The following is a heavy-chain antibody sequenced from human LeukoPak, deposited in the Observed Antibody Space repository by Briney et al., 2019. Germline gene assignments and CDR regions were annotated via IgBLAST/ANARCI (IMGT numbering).Heavy chain of an antibody. CDR3: ARVRGYSYATGPYHYYMDV. CDR1: GGSISSYY. J-gene: IGHJ6*03. Sequence: PSETLSLTCTVSGGSISSYYWSWIRQPPGKGLEWIGYIYYSGSTNYNPSLKSRVTISVDTSKNQFSLKLSSVTAADTAVYYCARVRGYSYATGPYHYYMDVWGKGTTVTVSS. D-gene: IGHD5-18*01. V-gene: IGHV4-59*01. CDR2: IYYSGST.